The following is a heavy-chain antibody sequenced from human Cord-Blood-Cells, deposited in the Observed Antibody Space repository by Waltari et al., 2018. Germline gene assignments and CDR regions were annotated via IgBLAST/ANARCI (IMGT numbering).Heavy chain of an antibody. V-gene: IGHV4-34*01. CDR1: GGSFTGYS. D-gene: IGHD7-27*01. CDR2: IKHSGST. CDR3: ARMGKGAFDI. J-gene: IGHJ3*02. Sequence: QVQLQQWGAGPLKPSETLSLTCAVYGGSFTGYSWSWIRQPPGKGLEWIGEIKHSGSTNYNPSLKSRVTISVDTSKNQFSLKLSSVTAADTAVYYCARMGKGAFDIWGQGTMVTVSS.